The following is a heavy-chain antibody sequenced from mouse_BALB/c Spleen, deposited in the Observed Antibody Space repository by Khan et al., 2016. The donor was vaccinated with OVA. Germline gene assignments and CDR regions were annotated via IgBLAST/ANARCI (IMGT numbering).Heavy chain of an antibody. V-gene: IGHV1-7*01. CDR2: INPTSGYT. CDR3: TRDRMDY. J-gene: IGHJ2*01. Sequence: QVRLLQSGAELAKPGASVKMSCKASGYTFTTYWMHWVKQRPGQGLEWIGYINPTSGYTDYNEKFKERATLSADKSSSTAYMQLSSLTSEDSAGYYCTRDRMDYWGQGTTLTVSS. CDR1: GYTFTTYW.